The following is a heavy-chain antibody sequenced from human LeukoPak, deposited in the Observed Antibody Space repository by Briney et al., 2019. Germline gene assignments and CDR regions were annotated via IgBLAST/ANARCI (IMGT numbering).Heavy chain of an antibody. V-gene: IGHV3-23*01. CDR1: GFTFSTYA. J-gene: IGHJ4*02. CDR3: ARDMDILTGYDY. CDR2: ISGSGGST. Sequence: PGGSLRLSCAASGFTFSTYAMSWVRQAPGKGLEWVSSISGSGGSTYYAGSVKGRFTVSRDNSKNTLFLQMNSLRAEDTAVYYCARDMDILTGYDYWGQGTLVTVSS. D-gene: IGHD3-9*01.